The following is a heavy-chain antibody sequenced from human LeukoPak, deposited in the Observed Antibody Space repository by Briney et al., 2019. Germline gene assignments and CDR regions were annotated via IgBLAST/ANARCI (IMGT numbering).Heavy chain of an antibody. CDR1: GGSISSSSYY. CDR2: IYYSGST. D-gene: IGHD3-3*01. Sequence: SETLSLTCTVSGGSISSSSYYWDWIRQPPGKGLEWIGSIYYSGSTYYNPSLKSRVTISVDTSKNQFSLKLSSVTAADTAVYYCARHPNFGVVYNWFDPWGQGTLVTVSS. V-gene: IGHV4-39*01. J-gene: IGHJ5*02. CDR3: ARHPNFGVVYNWFDP.